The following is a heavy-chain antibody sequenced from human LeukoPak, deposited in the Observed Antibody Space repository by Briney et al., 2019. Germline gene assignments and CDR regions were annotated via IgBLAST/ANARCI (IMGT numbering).Heavy chain of an antibody. CDR1: GFTFRHYY. CDR2: ISKTSSST. CDR3: ARVMSTGSPLDY. J-gene: IGHJ4*02. D-gene: IGHD3-10*01. Sequence: PGGPRRLSCAASGFTFRHYYMSWIRQAQGKGLESVSYISKTSSSTNYVDSVKGRFSIPLYNAKTSLYLQLNRLTAEDTAVYYCARVMSTGSPLDYWGQGTLVTVSS. V-gene: IGHV3-11*05.